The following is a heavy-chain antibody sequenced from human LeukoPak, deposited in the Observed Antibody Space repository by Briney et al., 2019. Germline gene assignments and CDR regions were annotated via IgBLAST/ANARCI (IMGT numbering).Heavy chain of an antibody. V-gene: IGHV3-30*03. Sequence: GGSLTLSCTASGYPFSSYFIHWVRQAPGKGLEWVGLISPDGNDKYYAEVVKGRFAISRDNSKNTLYLQMNSLRVEDTGHYYCTGTIFPRTGMGGSWGQGTLVTVSS. CDR1: GYPFSSYF. J-gene: IGHJ5*01. CDR2: ISPDGNDK. CDR3: TGTIFPRTGMGGS. D-gene: IGHD3/OR15-3a*01.